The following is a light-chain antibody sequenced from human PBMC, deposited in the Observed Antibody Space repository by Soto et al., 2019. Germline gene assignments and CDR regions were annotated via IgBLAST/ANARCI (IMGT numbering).Light chain of an antibody. CDR2: ATS. J-gene: IGKJ2*01. Sequence: EIVLTQSPGTLSLSPGERATLSCRASQTVNTRYSAWYQQRPGQAPKLLIYATSSRATGIPDRFSGSGSGTDFTHTISSLEPEDFAVYYCQQYDDSDRYIFGQGTNLEIK. CDR1: QTVNTRY. CDR3: QQYDDSDRYI. V-gene: IGKV3-20*01.